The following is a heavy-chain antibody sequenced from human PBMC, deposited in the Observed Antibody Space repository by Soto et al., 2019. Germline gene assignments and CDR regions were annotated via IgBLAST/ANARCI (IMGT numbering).Heavy chain of an antibody. Sequence: ETLSLTGSGSGGSISSYYWSWIRQPPGKGLEWIGYIYYSGNTNYNPSLKSRVTISVDTSKNQVSLKVYSVTAADTALYYCASSGRDLGSSSPKGKNYYSYYGLDVWGQGTTVTVSS. V-gene: IGHV4-59*01. CDR2: IYYSGNT. CDR1: GGSISSYY. CDR3: ASSGRDLGSSSPKGKNYYSYYGLDV. D-gene: IGHD6-13*01. J-gene: IGHJ6*02.